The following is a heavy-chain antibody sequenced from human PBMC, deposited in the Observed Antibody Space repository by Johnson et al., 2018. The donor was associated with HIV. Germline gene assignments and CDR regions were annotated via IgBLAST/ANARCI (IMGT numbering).Heavy chain of an antibody. CDR3: SKGDDYYDI. J-gene: IGHJ3*02. Sequence: VQLVESGGGVVRPGESLRLSCAASGFTFDDYGMTWVRQAPGKGLEWVSGVTGTGGDTYYAESVKGRFTISRDNSKNTLYLQMNSLRVEDTAVYYCSKGDDYYDIWGQGTMVTVSS. CDR1: GFTFDDYG. CDR2: VTGTGGDT. D-gene: IGHD3-16*01. V-gene: IGHV3-23*04.